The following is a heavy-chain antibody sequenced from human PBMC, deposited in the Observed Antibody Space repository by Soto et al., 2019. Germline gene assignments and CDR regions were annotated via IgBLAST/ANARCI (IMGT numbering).Heavy chain of an antibody. J-gene: IGHJ6*04. CDR1: GFTFSSYA. Sequence: GGSLRLSCAASGFTFSSYAMSWVRQAPGKGLEWVSAISGSGGSTYYADSVKGRFTISRDNSKNTLYLQMNSLRAEDTAVYYCATRSPTITLDSIRYFDWFPGVDVWGKGTTVTVSS. V-gene: IGHV3-23*01. CDR2: ISGSGGST. D-gene: IGHD3-9*01. CDR3: ATRSPTITLDSIRYFDWFPGVDV.